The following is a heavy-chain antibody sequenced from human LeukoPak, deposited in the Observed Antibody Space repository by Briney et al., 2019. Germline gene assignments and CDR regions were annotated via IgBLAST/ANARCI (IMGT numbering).Heavy chain of an antibody. CDR3: ASLDLYYFDY. CDR1: GDSFTSVTDY. V-gene: IGHV4-39*07. CDR2: GDYSGGT. Sequence: SETLSLTCTVSGDSFTSVTDYWAWIRQPPGKGLEWIASGDYSGGTYYNPSLESRVAISADMSKNQISLKLTSVTGADTAVYYCASLDLYYFDYWGQGTLVTVSS. J-gene: IGHJ4*02.